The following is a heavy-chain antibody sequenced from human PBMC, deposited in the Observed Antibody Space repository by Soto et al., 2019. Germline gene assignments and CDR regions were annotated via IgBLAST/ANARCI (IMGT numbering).Heavy chain of an antibody. Sequence: QVTLKESGPVLVKPTETLTLTCTVSGFSLSNARMGVSWIRQPPGKALEWLAHIFSNDEKSYSTSLKSRLTNSKXXPXSXXVLTMTNMDPVDTATYYCVRHGGNSNGYYYFGMDVWGQGTTVAVSS. D-gene: IGHD5-18*01. V-gene: IGHV2-26*01. J-gene: IGHJ6*02. CDR1: GFSLSNARMG. CDR3: VRHGGNSNGYYYFGMDV. CDR2: IFSNDEK.